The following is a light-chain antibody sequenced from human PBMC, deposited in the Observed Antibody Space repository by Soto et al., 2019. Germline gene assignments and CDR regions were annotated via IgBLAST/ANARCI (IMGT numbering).Light chain of an antibody. J-gene: IGKJ4*01. CDR1: QAVSTW. CDR3: QQGASFPRT. V-gene: IGKV1-12*01. Sequence: DIQMNQSPSSVSASVGDTVTITCRASQAVSTWLAWYQQKPGGAPKLLIYAASTLQSGVPSRFSGSGSGTDFTLTIRSLQPEEFATYYCQQGASFPRTFGGGTKVEIK. CDR2: AAS.